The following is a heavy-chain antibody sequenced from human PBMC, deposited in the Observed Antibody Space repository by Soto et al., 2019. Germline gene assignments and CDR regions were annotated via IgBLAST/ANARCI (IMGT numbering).Heavy chain of an antibody. J-gene: IGHJ5*02. V-gene: IGHV4-39*01. CDR3: ARLRHGYPQNSFDP. CDR1: GGSISTAGYY. Sequence: QLQLQESGPGLVKPSETLSLSCTVSGGSISTAGYYWGWIRQSPGKGLEWIGSIYYSGNTYYNPSLTCRVTLSVDPSKNQFSLQMSSVTAAYTALYYCARLRHGYPQNSFDPWGQGTLFTVA. D-gene: IGHD6-25*01. CDR2: IYYSGNT.